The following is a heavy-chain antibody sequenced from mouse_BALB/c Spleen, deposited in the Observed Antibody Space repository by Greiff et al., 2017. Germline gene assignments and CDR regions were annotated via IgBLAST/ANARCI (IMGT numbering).Heavy chain of an antibody. Sequence: VQLQQSGAELVRPGVSVKISCKGSGYTFTDYAMHWVKQSHAKSLEWIGVISTYYGDASYNQKFKGKATMTVDKSSSTAYMELARLTSEDSAIYYCARGAIGYAMDYWGQGTSVTVSS. CDR3: ARGAIGYAMDY. CDR2: ISTYYGDA. D-gene: IGHD3-1*01. CDR1: GYTFTDYA. V-gene: IGHV1S137*01. J-gene: IGHJ4*01.